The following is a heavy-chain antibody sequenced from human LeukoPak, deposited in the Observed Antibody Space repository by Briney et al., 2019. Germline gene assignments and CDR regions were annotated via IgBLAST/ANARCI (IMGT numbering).Heavy chain of an antibody. CDR2: INHSGSF. CDR3: ARQYYYGSGSYSLDFYYMDV. CDR1: GGSFSDYY. Sequence: SETLSLTCAVYGGSFSDYYWSWIRQSPGKGLEWIGEINHSGSFNYNPSLKSRVTISVDTSKNQFSLVLRSVTAADTALYYCARQYYYGSGSYSLDFYYMDVWGKGTPVTISS. V-gene: IGHV4-34*01. D-gene: IGHD3-10*01. J-gene: IGHJ6*03.